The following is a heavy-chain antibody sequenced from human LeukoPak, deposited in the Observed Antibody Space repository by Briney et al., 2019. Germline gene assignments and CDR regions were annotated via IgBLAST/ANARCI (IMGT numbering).Heavy chain of an antibody. CDR3: ARDRYSSGRPDY. V-gene: IGHV3-33*01. D-gene: IGHD6-19*01. CDR2: IWYDGSNK. J-gene: IGHJ4*02. Sequence: GRSLRLSCAASGFTFSSYGMHWVRQAPGKGLEWVAVIWYDGSNKYYADSAKGRFTISRDNSKNTLYLQMNSLRAEDTAVYYCARDRYSSGRPDYWGQGTLVTVSS. CDR1: GFTFSSYG.